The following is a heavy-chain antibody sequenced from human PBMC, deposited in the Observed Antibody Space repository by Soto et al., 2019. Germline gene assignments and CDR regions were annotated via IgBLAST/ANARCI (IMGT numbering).Heavy chain of an antibody. V-gene: IGHV4-31*03. CDR1: GGSISSGGYY. J-gene: IGHJ3*02. CDR3: ARNSYYYDSSGYPPGAFDI. D-gene: IGHD3-22*01. CDR2: IYYSGST. Sequence: PSETLSLTCTVSGGSISSGGYYWSWIRQHPGKGLEWIGYIYYSGSTYYNPSLKSRVTISVDTSKNQFSLKLSSVTAADTAVYYCARNSYYYDSSGYPPGAFDIWGQGKMVTVSS.